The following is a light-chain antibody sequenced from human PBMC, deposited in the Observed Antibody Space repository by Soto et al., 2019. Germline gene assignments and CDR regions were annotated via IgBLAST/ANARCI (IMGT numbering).Light chain of an antibody. J-gene: IGKJ3*01. Sequence: DIPMTQSPSSVSASVGDRVTITCRASQNINTWLAWYQQKPGKAPKLLISGASDLQRGVPSRFGATGSGTDFTLTISSLQPEDCATYYCQLACKVPFTFGPGTRVDI. V-gene: IGKV1-12*01. CDR1: QNINTW. CDR2: GAS. CDR3: QLACKVPFT.